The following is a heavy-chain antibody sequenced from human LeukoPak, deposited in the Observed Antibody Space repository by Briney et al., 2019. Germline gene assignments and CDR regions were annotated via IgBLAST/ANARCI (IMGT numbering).Heavy chain of an antibody. CDR3: ARSEWFYMDV. Sequence: SSETLSLTCTVSGGSISSSSYYWSWIRQPAGKGLEWIGRIYTSGSTNYNPSLKSRVTISVDTSKNQFSLKLSSVTAADTAVYYCARSEWFYMDVWGKGATVTVSS. CDR1: GGSISSSSYY. V-gene: IGHV4-61*02. D-gene: IGHD3-3*01. J-gene: IGHJ6*03. CDR2: IYTSGST.